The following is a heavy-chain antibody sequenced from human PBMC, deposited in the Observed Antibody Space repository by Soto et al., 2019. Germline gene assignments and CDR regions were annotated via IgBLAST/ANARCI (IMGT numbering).Heavy chain of an antibody. D-gene: IGHD6-19*01. Sequence: GASVKVSCKASGYTFPRYAKNWVRQAPGQSPEWMGWINPGNGNTKYSQRFQGRVTMTRDTSISTAYMELSRLTSDDTAVYYCASAAVTGTAGLDFWGQGTQVTVSS. CDR2: INPGNGNT. CDR3: ASAAVTGTAGLDF. J-gene: IGHJ4*02. CDR1: GYTFPRYA. V-gene: IGHV1-3*01.